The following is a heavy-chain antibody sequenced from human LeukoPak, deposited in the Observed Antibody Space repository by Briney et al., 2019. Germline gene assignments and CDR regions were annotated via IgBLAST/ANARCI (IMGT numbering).Heavy chain of an antibody. Sequence: ASVKVSCKAAGYSFINYYMHWVRQAPGQGPEWMGKISPSDGSTSYAQKFQGRVTITRETSTSTVYMELSSLRSEDTAVYFCARDRHLTGSYFGFDYWGQGTLVTVSS. CDR1: GYSFINYY. V-gene: IGHV1-46*01. CDR2: ISPSDGST. CDR3: ARDRHLTGSYFGFDY. J-gene: IGHJ4*02. D-gene: IGHD1-26*01.